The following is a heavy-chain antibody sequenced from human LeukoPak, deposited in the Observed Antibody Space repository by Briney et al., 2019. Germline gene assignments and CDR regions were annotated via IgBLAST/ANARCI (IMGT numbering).Heavy chain of an antibody. CDR3: ARDLATNGGDY. D-gene: IGHD1-14*01. CDR2: INPNDGGT. J-gene: IGHJ4*02. CDR1: GYTFTDYH. V-gene: IGHV1-2*02. Sequence: VASVKVSCKASGYTFTDYHMHWVRQAPGQGLEGMGWINPNDGGTNNAQKFQGRVTMARDASINTAYMEVSRLTSDDTAVYYCARDLATNGGDYWGQGTLVTVSS.